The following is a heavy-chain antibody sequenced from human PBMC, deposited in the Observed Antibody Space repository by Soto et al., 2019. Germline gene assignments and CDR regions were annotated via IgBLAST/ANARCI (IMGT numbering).Heavy chain of an antibody. D-gene: IGHD6-6*01. J-gene: IGHJ4*02. CDR1: GHTFSSYD. CDR3: APRLVY. CDR2: ISGSVSRT. Sequence: GGFLNLACVVSGHTFSSYDMNWVRQAPGKGLEWVAGISGSVSRTYYADSVKGRFTISRDNSKNTLYLQMNSLRAEDTAVYYCAPRLVYWGQGALVTVSS. V-gene: IGHV3-23*01.